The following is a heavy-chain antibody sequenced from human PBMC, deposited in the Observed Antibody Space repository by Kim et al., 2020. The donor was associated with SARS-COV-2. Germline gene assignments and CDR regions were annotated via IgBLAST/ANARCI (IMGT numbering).Heavy chain of an antibody. J-gene: IGHJ4*02. CDR1: GYTFTSYA. D-gene: IGHD1-1*01. Sequence: ASVKVSCKASGYTFTSYAMNWVRQAPGQGLEWMRWISANTGNPTYAQGFTGRFVFTLDTSVSTAYLQISSLKAEDTDVYYCARELNEPYWGQGTLVTVSS. V-gene: IGHV7-4-1*02. CDR2: ISANTGNP. CDR3: ARELNEPY.